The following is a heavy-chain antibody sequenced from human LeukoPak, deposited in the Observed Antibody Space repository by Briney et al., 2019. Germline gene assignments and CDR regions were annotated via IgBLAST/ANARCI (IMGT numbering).Heavy chain of an antibody. CDR2: ISGSGGST. CDR1: GFPFSSYA. V-gene: IGHV3-23*01. Sequence: GSLRLSCAASGFPFSSYAMSWVRQAPGKGLEWVSAISGSGGSTYYADSVKGRFTISRDNSKNTLYLQMNSLRAKDRAVYYCAKETHDSSGYSSNFDYWGQGTLVTVSS. D-gene: IGHD3-22*01. CDR3: AKETHDSSGYSSNFDY. J-gene: IGHJ4*02.